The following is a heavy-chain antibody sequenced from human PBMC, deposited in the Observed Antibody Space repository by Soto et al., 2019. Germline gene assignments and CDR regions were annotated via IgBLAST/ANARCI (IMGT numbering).Heavy chain of an antibody. CDR1: GFTFSSYA. D-gene: IGHD2-21*01. Sequence: EVQLLESGGGLVQPGGSLRLSCAASGFTFSSYAMSWVRQAPGKGLEWVSAISGSGGSTYYADSVKGRFTISRDNSKNTLYLQMNSXRAEDTAVYYCAXXXPXAYCGGXCYSDAFDIWGQGTMVTVSS. CDR2: ISGSGGST. V-gene: IGHV3-23*01. J-gene: IGHJ3*02. CDR3: AXXXPXAYCGGXCYSDAFDI.